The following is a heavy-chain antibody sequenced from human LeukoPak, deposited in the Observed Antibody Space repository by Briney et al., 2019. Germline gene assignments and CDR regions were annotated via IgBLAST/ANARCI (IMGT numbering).Heavy chain of an antibody. V-gene: IGHV3-7*01. CDR3: ARDKGSSSAALDY. CDR1: GFTFSSYW. D-gene: IGHD6-13*01. Sequence: GGSLRLSCVASGFTFSSYWMSWVRQAPGEGLEWVANIKQDGSEKYYVDSVKGRFTISRDNAKNSLYLQMNSLRAEDTAVYYCARDKGSSSAALDYWGQGTLVTVSS. J-gene: IGHJ4*02. CDR2: IKQDGSEK.